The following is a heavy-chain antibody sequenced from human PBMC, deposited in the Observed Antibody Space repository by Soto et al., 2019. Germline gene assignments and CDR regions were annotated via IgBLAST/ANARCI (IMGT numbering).Heavy chain of an antibody. D-gene: IGHD3-3*01. Sequence: SETLSLTCTVCGGSISSSSYYWGWIRQPPGKGLEWIGSIYYSGSTYYNPSLKSRVTISVDTSKNQFSLKLSSVTAADTAVYYCARHVGFWSGYSGFDYWGQGTLVTVSS. V-gene: IGHV4-39*01. CDR3: ARHVGFWSGYSGFDY. CDR2: IYYSGST. J-gene: IGHJ4*02. CDR1: GGSISSSSYY.